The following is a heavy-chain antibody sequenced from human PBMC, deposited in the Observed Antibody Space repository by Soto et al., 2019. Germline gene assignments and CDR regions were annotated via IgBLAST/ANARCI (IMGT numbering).Heavy chain of an antibody. J-gene: IGHJ4*02. V-gene: IGHV1-69*08. CDR1: AGTFSSYT. D-gene: IGHD2-15*01. Sequence: QVQLVQSGAEVKKPGSSVKVSCKASAGTFSSYTISWVRQAPGQGLEWMGSIIPILGIANYAQKFQGRVTITTDKATSPACMELGSLGSEDTAVYYCARDSCRRSSSYRLNQLDYWGQGTLVSVSS. CDR2: IIPILGIA. CDR3: ARDSCRRSSSYRLNQLDY.